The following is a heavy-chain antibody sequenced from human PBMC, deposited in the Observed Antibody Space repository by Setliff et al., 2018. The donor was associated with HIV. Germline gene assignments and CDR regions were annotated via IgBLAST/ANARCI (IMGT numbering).Heavy chain of an antibody. Sequence: SETLSLTCSVSGGSISSGGYYWSWIRQHPGKGLEWIGYSYYSGSANYNPSLKGLVTISVDTSKNQFSLKLSSVTAADTAVYYCARGGRGAFGDYYYMDVGGKGTTVTVSS. CDR3: ARGGRGAFGDYYYMDV. CDR1: GGSISSGGYY. V-gene: IGHV4-31*01. D-gene: IGHD3-10*01. J-gene: IGHJ6*03. CDR2: SYYSGSA.